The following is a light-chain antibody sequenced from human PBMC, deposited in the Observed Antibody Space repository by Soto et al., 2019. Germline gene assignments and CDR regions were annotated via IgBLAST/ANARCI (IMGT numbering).Light chain of an antibody. CDR1: QSVSSN. CDR2: GAS. CDR3: QQRSNWPLT. V-gene: IGKV3D-20*02. J-gene: IGKJ4*01. Sequence: EITMTQSPATLSVSPGERATLSCRASQSVSSNLAWYQQKPGQSPRLLIYGASSRATGIPDRFSGSGSGTDFTLTITRLEPEDFAVYYCQQRSNWPLTFGGGTKVDIK.